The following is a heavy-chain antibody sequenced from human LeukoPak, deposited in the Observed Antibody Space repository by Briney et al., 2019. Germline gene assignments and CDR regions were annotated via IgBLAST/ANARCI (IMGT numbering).Heavy chain of an antibody. D-gene: IGHD4-23*01. V-gene: IGHV4-59*01. Sequence: SETLSLTCTVSGGSISSYYWSWVRQPPGKGLEWIGYIYYSGSTNYNPSLKSRVTISVDTSKNQFSLKLSSVTAADTAVYYCARFNPERATTPRSSTVVTRSIDGMDVWGQGTTVTVS. CDR3: ARFNPERATTPRSSTVVTRSIDGMDV. CDR2: IYYSGST. J-gene: IGHJ6*02. CDR1: GGSISSYY.